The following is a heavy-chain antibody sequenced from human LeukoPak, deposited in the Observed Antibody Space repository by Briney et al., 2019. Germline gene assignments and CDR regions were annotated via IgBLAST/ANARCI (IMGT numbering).Heavy chain of an antibody. D-gene: IGHD2-2*01. V-gene: IGHV3-33*01. CDR1: GFTFDTCA. CDR2: IWYDGTDK. CDR3: ATSVGPGPAAIPLRMVGDV. J-gene: IGHJ6*04. Sequence: PGGSLRLSCAASGFTFDTCAMHWVRQAPGKGLEWAAIIWYDGTDKYYADSVKGRFTISRDNSKNTLYLQMNSLRAEDTAVYYCATSVGPGPAAIPLRMVGDVWGKGTTVTVSS.